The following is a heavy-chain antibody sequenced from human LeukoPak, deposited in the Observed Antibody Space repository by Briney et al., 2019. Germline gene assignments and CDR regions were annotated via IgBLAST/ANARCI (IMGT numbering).Heavy chain of an antibody. V-gene: IGHV3-23*01. CDR2: ISDTSTGA. CDR1: DFPFSTSA. D-gene: IGHD3-22*01. Sequence: GGSLRLSCAASDFPFSTSAMHWVRQVPGRGLDWVSAISDTSTGAYYADSVKGRFTISRDNSKNTLYVQMNSLRAEDTAVYYCAKAGDRNYFDYWGQGALVTVPS. J-gene: IGHJ4*02. CDR3: AKAGDRNYFDY.